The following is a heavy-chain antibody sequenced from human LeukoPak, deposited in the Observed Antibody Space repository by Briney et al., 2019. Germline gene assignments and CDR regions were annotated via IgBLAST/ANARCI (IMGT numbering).Heavy chain of an antibody. J-gene: IGHJ4*02. Sequence: ASETLSLTCTVAGGSISSYYWSWIRQPPGKGLEWSGYIYYSGSTNYNPSLKSRVTISVDTSKNQFSLKLSSVTAADTAVYSCARARRSYYYDSSGYHHPLDYWGQGTLVTVSS. CDR3: ARARRSYYYDSSGYHHPLDY. CDR2: IYYSGST. V-gene: IGHV4-59*01. D-gene: IGHD3-22*01. CDR1: GGSISSYY.